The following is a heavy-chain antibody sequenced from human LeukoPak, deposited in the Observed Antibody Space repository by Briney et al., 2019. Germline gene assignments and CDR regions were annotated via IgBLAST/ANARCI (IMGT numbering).Heavy chain of an antibody. J-gene: IGHJ4*02. D-gene: IGHD5-18*01. CDR2: IIPIFGTA. CDR1: GGTFSSYA. Sequence: SVKVSCKASGGTFSSYAISWVRQAPGQGLEWMGGIIPIFGTANYAQKFQGRVTITADGSTSTAYMELSSLRSEDTAVYYCADLGYSYGYGLDYWGQGTLVTVSS. V-gene: IGHV1-69*13. CDR3: ADLGYSYGYGLDY.